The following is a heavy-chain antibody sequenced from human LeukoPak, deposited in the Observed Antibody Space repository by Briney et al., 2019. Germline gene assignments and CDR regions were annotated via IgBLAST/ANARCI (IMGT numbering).Heavy chain of an antibody. J-gene: IGHJ1*01. V-gene: IGHV1-69*13. CDR3: ARNEEWGCSSTSCYVL. CDR1: GGTFSSYA. CDR2: IIPVFGTA. Sequence: ASVKVSCKASGGTFSSYAISWVRQAPGQGLEWMGGIIPVFGTANYAQKFQGRVTITADESTSTAYMELSGLRSEDTAVYYCARNEEWGCSSTSCYVLWGQGTLVTVSS. D-gene: IGHD2-2*01.